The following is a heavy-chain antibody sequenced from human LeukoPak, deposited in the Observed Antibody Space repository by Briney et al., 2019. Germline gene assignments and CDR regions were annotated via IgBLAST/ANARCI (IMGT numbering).Heavy chain of an antibody. CDR3: ARGYRDFYYYLDV. V-gene: IGHV4-61*05. CDR1: GGSISSSSYY. Sequence: PSETLSLTCTVSGGSISSSSYYWGWIRQPPGKGLEWIGYVYYGGNTKKNPSLKSRATISADTSMNQFSLNLSSATAADTAVYYCARGYRDFYYYLDVWGKGTTVTVSS. CDR2: VYYGGNT. J-gene: IGHJ6*03. D-gene: IGHD5-24*01.